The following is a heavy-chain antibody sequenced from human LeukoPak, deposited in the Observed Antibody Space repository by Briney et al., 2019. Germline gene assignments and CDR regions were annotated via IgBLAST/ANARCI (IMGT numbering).Heavy chain of an antibody. D-gene: IGHD6-13*01. Sequence: GGSLRLSCAASGFTFSSYAMSWIRQAPGEGLEWVSCISGTSSYTTYADSVKGRYTISRDNAKNSLYLQMNSLRGEDTAVYYCARLGSIAAAGTPDYWGQGTLVTVSS. V-gene: IGHV3-11*06. CDR3: ARLGSIAAAGTPDY. CDR1: GFTFSSYA. J-gene: IGHJ4*02. CDR2: ISGTSSYT.